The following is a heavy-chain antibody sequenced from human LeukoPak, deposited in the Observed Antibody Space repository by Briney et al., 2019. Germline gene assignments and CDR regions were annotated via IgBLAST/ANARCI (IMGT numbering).Heavy chain of an antibody. V-gene: IGHV4-59*01. D-gene: IGHD3-22*01. CDR3: ARGPYDSSGYYIDY. J-gene: IGHJ4*02. CDR1: GGSISSYY. CDR2: IYYSGST. Sequence: SETLSLTCTVSGGSISSYYWSWIRQPPGKGLEWIGYIYYSGSTNYNPSLKSRVTISVDTSENQFSLKLCSVTAADTAVYYCARGPYDSSGYYIDYWGQGTLVTVSS.